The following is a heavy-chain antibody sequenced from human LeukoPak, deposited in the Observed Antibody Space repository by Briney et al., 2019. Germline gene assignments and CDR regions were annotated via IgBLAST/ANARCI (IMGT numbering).Heavy chain of an antibody. J-gene: IGHJ5*02. V-gene: IGHV4-31*03. CDR2: IYYSGST. D-gene: IGHD2-2*01. Sequence: SQTLSLTCTVSGGSISSGGYYWSWIRQHPGKGLEWIGYIYYSGSTYYNPSLKSRVTISVDTSKNQFSLKLSSVTAADTAVYYCARGGCSSTSCYGWFDPWGQGTLVTVSP. CDR3: ARGGCSSTSCYGWFDP. CDR1: GGSISSGGYY.